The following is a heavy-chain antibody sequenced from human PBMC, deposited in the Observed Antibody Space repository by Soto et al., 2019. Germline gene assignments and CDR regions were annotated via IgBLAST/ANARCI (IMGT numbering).Heavy chain of an antibody. J-gene: IGHJ4*02. CDR2: INTYSGKT. V-gene: IGHV1-18*01. CDR1: GYTFGIYS. CDR3: ARRYGDPSSSTGFDY. Sequence: QVQLVQSGPEVTKPGASVKVSCKASGYTFGIYSITWVRQAPGQGLEWLGGINTYSGKTYYAQKVQGRVTLTTDKYTSTSYMEMRSIRSDDTAVDYCARRYGDPSSSTGFDYWGQGTLVSVSS. D-gene: IGHD2-21*02.